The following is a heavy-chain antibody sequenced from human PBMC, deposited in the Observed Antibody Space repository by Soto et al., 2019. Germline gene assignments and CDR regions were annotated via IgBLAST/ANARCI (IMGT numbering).Heavy chain of an antibody. V-gene: IGHV1-69*13. CDR3: ARSGVVVVAATPLHVDY. Sequence: GASVKVSCKASGGTFSSYAISWVRQAPGQGLEWMGGIIPIFGTANYAQKLQGRVTITADESTSTAYMELSSLRSEDTAVYYCARSGVVVVAATPLHVDYWGQGTLVTVSS. CDR1: GGTFSSYA. D-gene: IGHD2-15*01. J-gene: IGHJ4*02. CDR2: IIPIFGTA.